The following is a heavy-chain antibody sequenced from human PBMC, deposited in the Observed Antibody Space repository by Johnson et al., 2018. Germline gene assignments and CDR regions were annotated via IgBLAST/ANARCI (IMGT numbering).Heavy chain of an antibody. CDR2: ISSSSSYI. CDR1: GFTFSSYS. Sequence: EVQLLESGGGVVQPGRSLRLSCAASGFTFSSYSMNWVRQAPGKGLEWVSSISSSSSYIYYADSVKGRFTISRDNAKNSLYLQMNSLRAEDTAVYYCARAYCSSTGCYRYGMDVWGQGTTVTVSS. D-gene: IGHD2-2*02. CDR3: ARAYCSSTGCYRYGMDV. V-gene: IGHV3-21*01. J-gene: IGHJ6*02.